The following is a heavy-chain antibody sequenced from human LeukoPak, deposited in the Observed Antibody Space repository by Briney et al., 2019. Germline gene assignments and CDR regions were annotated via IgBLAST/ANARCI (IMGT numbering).Heavy chain of an antibody. V-gene: IGHV1-18*01. CDR2: ISAYNGNT. CDR1: GYTFTSYG. Sequence: GASVKVSCKASGYTFTSYGISWVRQAPGQGLEWMGWISAYNGNTNYAQKLRGRVTMTTDTSTSTAYMELRSLRSDDTAVYYCARDGAPAAIKVIDYWGQGTLVTVSS. CDR3: ARDGAPAAIKVIDY. D-gene: IGHD2-2*02. J-gene: IGHJ4*02.